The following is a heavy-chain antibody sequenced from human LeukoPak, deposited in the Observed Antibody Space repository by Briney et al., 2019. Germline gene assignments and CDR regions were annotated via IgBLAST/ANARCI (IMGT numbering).Heavy chain of an antibody. CDR2: MYYSGST. V-gene: IGHV4-30-4*01. Sequence: SETLSLTCTVSGGSISSGDYYWSWIRQPPGKGLEWIGYMYYSGSTYYNPSLKSRATISVDTSKNQFSLKLSSVTAADTAVYYCARPYYYDSRIDPWGQGTPVTVSS. CDR1: GGSISSGDYY. D-gene: IGHD3-22*01. J-gene: IGHJ5*02. CDR3: ARPYYYDSRIDP.